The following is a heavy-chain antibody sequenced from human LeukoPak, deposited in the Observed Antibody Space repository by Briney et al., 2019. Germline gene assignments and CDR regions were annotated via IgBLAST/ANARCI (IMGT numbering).Heavy chain of an antibody. CDR3: ARAAPLYCSSTSCYCSGGSCYRSYFDY. V-gene: IGHV4-59*01. D-gene: IGHD2-2*01. CDR2: IYDSGST. CDR1: GGSISSYY. J-gene: IGHJ4*02. Sequence: SETLSLTCTVSGGSISSYYWSWIRQPPGNGLEWIGYIYDSGSTNYNPSLKSRVTISVDMSNNQFSLKLSSVTAADTAVYYCARAAPLYCSSTSCYCSGGSCYRSYFDYWGQGTLVTVSS.